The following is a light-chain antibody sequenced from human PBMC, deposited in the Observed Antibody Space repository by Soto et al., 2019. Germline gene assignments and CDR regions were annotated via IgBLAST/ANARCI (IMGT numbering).Light chain of an antibody. Sequence: QSVLTQPPSAYGTPGQRVTISCFGSSSNIGSNIVNLYQQLPGTAPKLIIFSNNQRPSGVPGRFSDSKSGTTASLAISGHQSEDEADYYCAAGDDSLKGHVFGGGTKLTVL. V-gene: IGLV1-44*01. CDR1: SSNIGSNI. CDR3: AAGDDSLKGHV. J-gene: IGLJ2*01. CDR2: SNN.